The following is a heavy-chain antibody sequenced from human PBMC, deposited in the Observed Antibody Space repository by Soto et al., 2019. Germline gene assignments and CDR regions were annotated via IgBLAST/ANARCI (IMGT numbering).Heavy chain of an antibody. CDR1: GESLSGSY. Sequence: QVQLQQWGAGLLKPSETLSLTCAVYGESLSGSYGNWIRQSPEKGLEWIGEINYSGNTNYNTTLKSRVTISIDTSKNQFSLNMSSVTAADTAVYYCARTSNLDVWGQGTTVIVSS. V-gene: IGHV4-34*01. J-gene: IGHJ6*02. CDR2: INYSGNT. CDR3: ARTSNLDV. D-gene: IGHD3-3*02.